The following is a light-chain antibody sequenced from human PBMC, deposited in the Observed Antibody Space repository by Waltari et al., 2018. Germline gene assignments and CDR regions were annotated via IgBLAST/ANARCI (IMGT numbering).Light chain of an antibody. Sequence: QSALTQPASVSGSPGQSITISCTGTSSDVGGYNYVSWYQQHPGKAPKLMIYDVSNRPSGVSNLFSGSKSGNTASLTISGLQAEDEADYYCSSYTSSSTPGVVFGGGTKLTVL. J-gene: IGLJ2*01. CDR3: SSYTSSSTPGVV. CDR2: DVS. CDR1: SSDVGGYNY. V-gene: IGLV2-14*03.